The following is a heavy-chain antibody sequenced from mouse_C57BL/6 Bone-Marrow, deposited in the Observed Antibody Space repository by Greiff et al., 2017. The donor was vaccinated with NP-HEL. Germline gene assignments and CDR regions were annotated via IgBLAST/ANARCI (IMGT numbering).Heavy chain of an antibody. J-gene: IGHJ2*01. V-gene: IGHV1-15*01. CDR2: IDPETGGS. CDR1: GYTFTDYE. CDR3: SYYSNYGD. D-gene: IGHD2-5*01. Sequence: VQLQQSGAELVRPGASVTLSCKASGYTFTDYEMHWVKQTPVHGLEWIGAIDPETGGSAYNQKFKGKGILTADKSSSTAYMELRSLTSEDSAVYYCSYYSNYGDWGQGTTLTVSS.